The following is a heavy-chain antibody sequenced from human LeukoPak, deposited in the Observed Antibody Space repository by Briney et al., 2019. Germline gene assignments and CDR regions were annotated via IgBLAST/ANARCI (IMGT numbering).Heavy chain of an antibody. CDR2: IIPILGIA. V-gene: IGHV1-69*04. Sequence: ASVKVSCKASGGTFSSYAISWVRQAPGQGLEWMGRIIPILGIANYAQKFQGRVTITADKSTSTAYMELSSLRSEGTAVYYCARGYYDSSGYYYVWWFDPWGQGTLVTVSS. J-gene: IGHJ5*02. D-gene: IGHD3-22*01. CDR3: ARGYYDSSGYYYVWWFDP. CDR1: GGTFSSYA.